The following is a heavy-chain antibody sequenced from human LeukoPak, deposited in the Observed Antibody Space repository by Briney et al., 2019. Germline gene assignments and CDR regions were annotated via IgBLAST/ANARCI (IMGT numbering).Heavy chain of an antibody. CDR2: ISGSDSST. V-gene: IGHV3-23*01. D-gene: IGHD6-19*01. Sequence: GGSLRLSCAASGFTFSSYAMSWVRQAPGKGLEWVSDISGSDSSTYYADSVKGRFTISRDNSKNTLYLQMKSLRAEDTAVYYCAKMGQWLYLGVDYWGQGALVSVSS. CDR3: AKMGQWLYLGVDY. J-gene: IGHJ4*02. CDR1: GFTFSSYA.